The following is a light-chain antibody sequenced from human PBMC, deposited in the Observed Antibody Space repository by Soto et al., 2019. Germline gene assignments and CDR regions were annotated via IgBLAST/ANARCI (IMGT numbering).Light chain of an antibody. CDR3: ASDAGSNTLI. V-gene: IGLV2-8*01. CDR2: DVS. Sequence: QSVLTQPPSASGSPGQSVSISCTGTSSDVGGSKFVSWYQHHPGKAPKLMIYDVSERPSGVPDRFSGSKSGNTATLTVSGLQAEDEADYYCASDAGSNTLIFGTGTKLTVL. J-gene: IGLJ1*01. CDR1: SSDVGGSKF.